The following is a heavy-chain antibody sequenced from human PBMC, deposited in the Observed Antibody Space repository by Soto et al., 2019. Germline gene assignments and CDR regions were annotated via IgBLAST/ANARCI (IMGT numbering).Heavy chain of an antibody. CDR2: IWYDGSNK. CDR1: GFTFSSYG. D-gene: IGHD5-18*01. Sequence: GGSLRLSCAASGFTFSSYGMHWVRQAPGKGLEWVAVIWYDGSNKYYADSVKGRFTISRDNSKNTLYLQMNSLRAEDTAVYYCARDVLEDTAMVRLGHGMDVWGQGTTVTVSS. CDR3: ARDVLEDTAMVRLGHGMDV. J-gene: IGHJ6*02. V-gene: IGHV3-33*01.